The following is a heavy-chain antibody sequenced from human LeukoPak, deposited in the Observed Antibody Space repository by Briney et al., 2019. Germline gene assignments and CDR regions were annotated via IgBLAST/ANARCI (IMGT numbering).Heavy chain of an antibody. J-gene: IGHJ3*02. Sequence: SETLSLTCAVSGGSFSGYYWIWIRQPPGRGREGIGEINRSGCTNYNPSLQSRVTIPVDTSKNQFSQKLSSVTAAATAGYYGATLRCDFWSGDDAFDIWGQGTMVTVPS. D-gene: IGHD3-3*01. CDR1: GGSFSGYY. V-gene: IGHV4-34*01. CDR2: INRSGCT. CDR3: ATLRCDFWSGDDAFDI.